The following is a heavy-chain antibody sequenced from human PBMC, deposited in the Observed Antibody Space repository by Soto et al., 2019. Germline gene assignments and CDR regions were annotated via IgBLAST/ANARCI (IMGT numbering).Heavy chain of an antibody. V-gene: IGHV3-49*03. CDR2: IRSKAYGGTT. Sequence: GGSLRLSCTASGFTFGDYAMSWFRQAPGKGLEWVGFIRSKAYGGTTEYAASVKGRFTISRDDSKSIAYLQMNSLKTEDTAVYYCTRFSSSWYMDYSDYWCQGTLVTVSS. J-gene: IGHJ4*02. D-gene: IGHD6-13*01. CDR3: TRFSSSWYMDYSDY. CDR1: GFTFGDYA.